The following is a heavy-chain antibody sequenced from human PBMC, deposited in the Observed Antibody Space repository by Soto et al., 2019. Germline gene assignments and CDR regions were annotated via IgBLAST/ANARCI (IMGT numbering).Heavy chain of an antibody. CDR3: ARFSFSSSWEIDY. CDR2: IYYSGST. Sequence: TSETLSLTCTVSGGSVSSGSYYWSWIRQPPGKGLEWIGYIYYSGSTNYNPSLKSRVTMSVDTSKNQFSLKLSSVTAADTAVYYCARFSFSSSWEIDYWGQGTLVTVPQ. V-gene: IGHV4-61*01. D-gene: IGHD6-13*01. J-gene: IGHJ4*02. CDR1: GGSVSSGSYY.